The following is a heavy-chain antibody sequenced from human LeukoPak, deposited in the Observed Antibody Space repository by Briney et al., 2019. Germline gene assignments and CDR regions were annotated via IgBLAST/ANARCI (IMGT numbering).Heavy chain of an antibody. V-gene: IGHV3-23*01. CDR1: GFTFSNYA. J-gene: IGHJ4*02. CDR3: ARANSVTYSYYFDF. CDR2: ISGSGTST. D-gene: IGHD1-26*01. Sequence: PGGSLRHSCAASGFTFSNYAMTWVRQAPGKGLEWVSAISGSGTSTYYADSVKGRFTISGDNSKNTLYLQMNSLRAEDTAVYYCARANSVTYSYYFDFWGQGTLVTVSS.